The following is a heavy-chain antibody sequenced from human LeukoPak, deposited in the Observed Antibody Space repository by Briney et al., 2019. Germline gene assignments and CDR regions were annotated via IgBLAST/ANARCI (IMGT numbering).Heavy chain of an antibody. CDR2: INHSGST. CDR3: ARHGRRITIFGVAFDY. Sequence: PSETLSLTCAVYGGSFSGYYWSWIRQPPGKGLEWIGEINHSGSTNYNPSLKSRVTISVDTSKNQFSLKLSSVTAADTAVYYCARHGRRITIFGVAFDYWGQGTLVTVSS. J-gene: IGHJ4*02. CDR1: GGSFSGYY. D-gene: IGHD3-3*01. V-gene: IGHV4-34*01.